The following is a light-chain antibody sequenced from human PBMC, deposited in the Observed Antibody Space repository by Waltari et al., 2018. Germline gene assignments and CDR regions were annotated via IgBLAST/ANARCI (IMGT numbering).Light chain of an antibody. Sequence: QSALTQPASVSGSPGPSIPISCTGTSSDVGGYNYVSWYQQHPGKAPKLIIYDVSNRPSGVSNRFSGSKSGNTASLTISGLQAEDEADYYCSSYTSSSTEVFGGGTKLTVL. CDR3: SSYTSSSTEV. CDR2: DVS. CDR1: SSDVGGYNY. J-gene: IGLJ2*01. V-gene: IGLV2-14*03.